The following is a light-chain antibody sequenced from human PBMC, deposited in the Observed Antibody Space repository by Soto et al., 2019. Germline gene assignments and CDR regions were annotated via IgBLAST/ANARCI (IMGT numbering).Light chain of an antibody. Sequence: IVMTQSPVTLSVSPGERVALSCRASQSVGDNLAWYQKKPGQAPRLLIYAASTRATGIAARFSGSGSGTEFTHTISSLQSEDFAVYYCQQYTEWPLTFGGGTKVEIK. CDR2: AAS. V-gene: IGKV3-15*01. J-gene: IGKJ4*01. CDR3: QQYTEWPLT. CDR1: QSVGDN.